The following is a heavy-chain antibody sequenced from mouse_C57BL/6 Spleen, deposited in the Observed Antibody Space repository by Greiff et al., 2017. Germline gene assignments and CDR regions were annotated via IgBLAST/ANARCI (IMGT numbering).Heavy chain of an antibody. Sequence: EVQLVESGPELVKPGASVKISCKASGYSFTGYYMNWVKQSPEKSLEWIGEINPSTGGTTYNQKFKSKATLTVDKSSSTAYMQLKSLTSEDAAVYYCARDNGSRYVYFDVWGTGTTVTVAS. CDR2: INPSTGGT. CDR1: GYSFTGYY. J-gene: IGHJ1*03. V-gene: IGHV1-42*01. CDR3: ARDNGSRYVYFDV. D-gene: IGHD1-1*01.